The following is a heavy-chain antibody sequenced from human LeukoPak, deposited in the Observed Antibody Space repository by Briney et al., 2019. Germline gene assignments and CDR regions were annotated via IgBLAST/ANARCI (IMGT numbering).Heavy chain of an antibody. CDR3: AKRGAEVGETVAPGDY. CDR1: GFTFSNNV. D-gene: IGHD1-26*01. Sequence: GGSLRLSCAASGFTFSNNVMSWVRQAPGKGLEWVSSVSRSGGSIYYADSVKGRFTSSRDNSKNTLYLQMNSLRVDDTAVYYCAKRGAEVGETVAPGDYWGQGTLVTVSS. V-gene: IGHV3-23*01. J-gene: IGHJ4*02. CDR2: VSRSGGSI.